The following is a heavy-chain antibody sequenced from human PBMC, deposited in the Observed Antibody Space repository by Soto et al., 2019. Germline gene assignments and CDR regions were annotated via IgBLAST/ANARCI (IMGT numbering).Heavy chain of an antibody. CDR1: GFPFSSYG. V-gene: IGHV3-33*01. Sequence: PGGSLRLSCAASGFPFSSYGMHLVRQAPGKGLEWVAVIWYDGSNKYYADSVKGRFTISRDNSKNTLYLQMNSLRAEDTDVYYCARDIFRDSSGYYSSGADAFDIWGQGTMVTVSS. D-gene: IGHD3-22*01. CDR2: IWYDGSNK. CDR3: ARDIFRDSSGYYSSGADAFDI. J-gene: IGHJ3*02.